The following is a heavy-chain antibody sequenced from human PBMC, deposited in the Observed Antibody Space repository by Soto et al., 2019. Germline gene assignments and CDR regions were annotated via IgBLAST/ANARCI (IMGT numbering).Heavy chain of an antibody. CDR2: IYYSGST. D-gene: IGHD1-26*01. V-gene: IGHV4-31*03. CDR1: GGSISSGGYY. J-gene: IGHJ6*02. CDR3: ARDLRSGSYGQNYYYYGMDV. Sequence: QVQLQESGPGLVKPSQTLSLTCTVSGGSISSGGYYWSWIRQHPGKGLEWIGYIYYSGSTYYNPSLKSRVTISVDTSKNQFSLKLSSVTAADTAVYYCARDLRSGSYGQNYYYYGMDVWGQGTTVTVSS.